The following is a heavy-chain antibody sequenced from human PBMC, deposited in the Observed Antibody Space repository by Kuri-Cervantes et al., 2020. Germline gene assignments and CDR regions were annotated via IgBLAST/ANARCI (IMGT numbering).Heavy chain of an antibody. J-gene: IGHJ6*02. V-gene: IGHV1-18*01. Sequence: ASVKVSCKASGYTFTSYGISWVRQAPGQGLEWMGWISAYNGNTNYAQKLQGRVTMTTDTSTSTAYMELRSLRSEDTAVYYCAVSLRFLEWLDYYYYGMDVWGQGTTVTVPS. CDR3: AVSLRFLEWLDYYYYGMDV. CDR2: ISAYNGNT. CDR1: GYTFTSYG. D-gene: IGHD3-3*01.